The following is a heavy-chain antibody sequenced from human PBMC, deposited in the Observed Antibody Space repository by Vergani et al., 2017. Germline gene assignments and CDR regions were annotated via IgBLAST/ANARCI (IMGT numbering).Heavy chain of an antibody. CDR1: GFTFSSYA. V-gene: IGHV3-23*04. D-gene: IGHD5-18*01. CDR3: ASTAAMGAFYFDY. CDR2: ISGSGGST. Sequence: VQLVESGGGVVQPGRSLRLSCAASGFTFSSYAMHWVRQAPGKGLEWVSAISGSGGSTYYADSVKGRFTISRDNSKNTLYLQMNSLRAEDTAVYYCASTAAMGAFYFDYWGQGTLVTVSP. J-gene: IGHJ4*02.